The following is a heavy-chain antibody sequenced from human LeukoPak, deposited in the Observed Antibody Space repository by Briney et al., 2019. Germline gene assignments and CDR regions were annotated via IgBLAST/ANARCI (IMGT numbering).Heavy chain of an antibody. D-gene: IGHD5-24*01. CDR1: GFTFSSYA. V-gene: IGHV3-48*03. J-gene: IGHJ4*02. CDR3: ARDAEMATISEAYFDY. Sequence: QPGGSLRLSCAASGFTFSSYAMSWVRQAPGKGLEWVSYISSRGSTIDYADSVKGRFTISRDNAKNSLYLQMNSLTAEDTAVYYCARDAEMATISEAYFDYWGQGTLVTVSS. CDR2: ISSRGSTI.